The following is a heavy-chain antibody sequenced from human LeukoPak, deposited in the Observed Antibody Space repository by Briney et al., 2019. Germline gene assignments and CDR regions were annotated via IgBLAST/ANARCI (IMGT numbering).Heavy chain of an antibody. Sequence: GGSLRLSCAASGFSFSNYAMSWVRQAPGKGLEWVATISGSGGTTYYANSVKGQFTISRDNSKNTLYLQMNSLRAEDTAVYYCARLPGYCSSNSCYKMTIPFDYWGQGTLVTVSS. V-gene: IGHV3-23*01. CDR3: ARLPGYCSSNSCYKMTIPFDY. CDR1: GFSFSNYA. D-gene: IGHD2-2*02. J-gene: IGHJ4*02. CDR2: ISGSGGTT.